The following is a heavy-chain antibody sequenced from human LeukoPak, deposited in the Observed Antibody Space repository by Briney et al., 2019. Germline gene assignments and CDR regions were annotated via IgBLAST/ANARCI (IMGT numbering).Heavy chain of an antibody. V-gene: IGHV1-8*03. Sequence: ASVKVSCKASGYTFTSYDINWVRQATGQGLEWMGWMNPNSGNTGYAQKFQGRVTITRNTSISTAYMELSSLRSEDTAVYYCARVRAYDFWSGYDRGNWFDPWGQGTLVTVSS. J-gene: IGHJ5*02. CDR1: GYTFTSYD. CDR3: ARVRAYDFWSGYDRGNWFDP. D-gene: IGHD3-3*01. CDR2: MNPNSGNT.